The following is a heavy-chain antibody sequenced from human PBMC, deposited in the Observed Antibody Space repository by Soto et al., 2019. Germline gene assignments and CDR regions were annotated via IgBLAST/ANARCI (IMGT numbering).Heavy chain of an antibody. J-gene: IGHJ4*02. Sequence: PSQTLSLTCAISGGSVASKSAAWNWVRPSPSRGLEWLGRTYYRSKWSNDYAVSVKSRITINPDTSKNQFSLQLSSVTPEDTAVFYCARPTHGGLVGYCGQGTLGTGSS. CDR3: ARPTHGGLVGY. CDR1: GGSVASKSAA. V-gene: IGHV6-1*01. CDR2: TYYRSKWSN.